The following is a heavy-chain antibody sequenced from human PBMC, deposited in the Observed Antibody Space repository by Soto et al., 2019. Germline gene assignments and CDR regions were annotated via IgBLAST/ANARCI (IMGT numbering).Heavy chain of an antibody. Sequence: QVQLQESGPGLVKPSQTLSLTCTVSGGSINSAGYYWSWLRQHSGQGLEWIGNIYYSGSTNYNPSLNSRVTISIYTSENRFSLNLSSVPAAATAVYYCARVQTIFGIITVFDYWGQGTLVTVSS. V-gene: IGHV4-31*03. CDR3: ARVQTIFGIITVFDY. CDR1: GGSINSAGYY. J-gene: IGHJ4*02. CDR2: IYYSGST. D-gene: IGHD3-3*01.